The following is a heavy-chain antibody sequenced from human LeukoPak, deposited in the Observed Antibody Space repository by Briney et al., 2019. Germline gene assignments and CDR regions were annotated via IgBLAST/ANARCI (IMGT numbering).Heavy chain of an antibody. CDR2: MKVVGSQK. CDR3: ARGLYDMDV. J-gene: IGHJ6*02. V-gene: IGHV3-7*05. Sequence: GGSLRLSCAASGLTLSRHWMSWVRQAPGKGLEWVANMKVVGSQKHHVDSVKGRFSIYRDNAKNSLNLQMNSLRAEDTAVYYCARGLYDMDVWGQGTPVSVS. CDR1: GLTLSRHW.